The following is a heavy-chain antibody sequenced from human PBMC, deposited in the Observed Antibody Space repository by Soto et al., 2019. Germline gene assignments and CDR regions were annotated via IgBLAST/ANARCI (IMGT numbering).Heavy chain of an antibody. V-gene: IGHV3-48*02. J-gene: IGHJ6*02. CDR2: ISSSSSTI. Sequence: GGSLRLSCAASGFTFSSYSMNWVRQAPGKGLEWVSYISSSSSTIYYADSVKGRFTISRDNAKNSLYLQMNSLRDEDTAVYYCARESMVPNYYYYYGMDVWGQGTTVTVSS. CDR3: ARESMVPNYYYYYGMDV. D-gene: IGHD3-10*01. CDR1: GFTFSSYS.